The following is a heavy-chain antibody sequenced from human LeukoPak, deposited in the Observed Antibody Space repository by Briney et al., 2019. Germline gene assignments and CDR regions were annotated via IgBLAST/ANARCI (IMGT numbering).Heavy chain of an antibody. Sequence: SQTLSLTCTVSGGSISSGSYYWSWIRQPAGKGLEWIGRIYTSGSTNYNPSLKSRVTISVDTSKNQSSLKLSSVTAADTAVYYCARGMMNTIRVNWFDPWGQGTLVTVSS. CDR2: IYTSGST. V-gene: IGHV4-61*02. D-gene: IGHD3-9*01. J-gene: IGHJ5*02. CDR3: ARGMMNTIRVNWFDP. CDR1: GGSISSGSYY.